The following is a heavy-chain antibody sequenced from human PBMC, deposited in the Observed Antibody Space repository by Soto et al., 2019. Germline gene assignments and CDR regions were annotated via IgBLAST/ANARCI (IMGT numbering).Heavy chain of an antibody. CDR3: ARGPSFRGSWYRV. CDR2: INHSGST. D-gene: IGHD6-13*01. J-gene: IGHJ4*02. V-gene: IGHV4-34*01. Sequence: SETLSLTCAVYGGSFSGYYWSWIRQPPGKGLEWIGEINHSGSTNYNPSLKSRVTISVEKSKNQFSLKLSSVTAADTAVYYCARGPSFRGSWYRVWGQGTLVTVSS. CDR1: GGSFSGYY.